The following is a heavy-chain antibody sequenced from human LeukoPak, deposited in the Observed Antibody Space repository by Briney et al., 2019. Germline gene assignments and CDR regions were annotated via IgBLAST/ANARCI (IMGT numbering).Heavy chain of an antibody. Sequence: PSETLSLTCGVSGGSISSDNWWTWVRQPPGKGLEWIGDIYHSGSTNYNPSLKNRVIISVDKSKKQFSLKLTFVTAADTAVYYCARGAYGSGIYSVYWGQGNLVTVSS. V-gene: IGHV4-4*02. CDR1: GGSISSDNW. CDR3: ARGAYGSGIYSVY. CDR2: IYHSGST. J-gene: IGHJ4*02. D-gene: IGHD3-10*01.